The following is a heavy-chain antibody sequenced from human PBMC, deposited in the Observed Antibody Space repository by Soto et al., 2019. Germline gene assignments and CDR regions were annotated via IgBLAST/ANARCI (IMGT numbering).Heavy chain of an antibody. CDR1: GGSFSGYY. J-gene: IGHJ5*02. CDR3: ARLSGYYDILTGYYNWFDT. Sequence: SETLSLTCAVYGGSFSGYYWSWIRQPPGKGLEWIGEINHSGSTNYNPSLKSRVTISVDTSKDQFSLKLSSVTAADTAVYYCARLSGYYDILTGYYNWFDTWGQGTLVTVSS. CDR2: INHSGST. D-gene: IGHD3-9*01. V-gene: IGHV4-34*01.